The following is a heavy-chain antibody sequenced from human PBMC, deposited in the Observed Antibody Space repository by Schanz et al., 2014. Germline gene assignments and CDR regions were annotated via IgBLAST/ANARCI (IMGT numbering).Heavy chain of an antibody. J-gene: IGHJ4*02. CDR1: GFTFSSYG. Sequence: QVQLVESGGGVVQPGRSLRLSCAASGFTFSSYGMHWVRQAPGKGLEWVAIIWYDGSNKYYADSVKGRFSISRENSKSILYLQMNSLRAEDTAVYYCAKAGSGWSTAGYYYWGQGTLVAVSS. CDR3: AKAGSGWSTAGYYY. CDR2: IWYDGSNK. D-gene: IGHD6-19*01. V-gene: IGHV3-33*06.